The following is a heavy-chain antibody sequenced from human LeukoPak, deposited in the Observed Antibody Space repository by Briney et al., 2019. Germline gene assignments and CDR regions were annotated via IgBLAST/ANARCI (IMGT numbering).Heavy chain of an antibody. V-gene: IGHV1-69*01. J-gene: IGHJ4*02. CDR3: ARAKYSSSWYGWDYFDY. Sequence: SVKVSCKASGGTFSGYAISWVRQAPGQGLEWMGGIIPIFGTANYAQKFQGRVTITADESTSTAYMELSSLRSEDTAVYYCARAKYSSSWYGWDYFDYWGQGTLVTVSS. CDR2: IIPIFGTA. D-gene: IGHD6-13*01. CDR1: GGTFSGYA.